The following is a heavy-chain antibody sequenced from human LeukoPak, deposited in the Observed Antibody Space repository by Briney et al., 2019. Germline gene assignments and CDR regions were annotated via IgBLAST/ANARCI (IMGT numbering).Heavy chain of an antibody. CDR2: IKQDGSEK. J-gene: IGHJ6*03. D-gene: IGHD7-27*01. Sequence: SGGSLRLSCAASGFTFSSYWMSWVRQAPGKGLEWVANIKQDGSEKYYVDSVKGRFTISRDNAEKSLSLQMNSLRAEDAAVYYCARYSNWFNYYYYYMDVWGKGTTVTVSS. CDR3: ARYSNWFNYYYYYMDV. V-gene: IGHV3-7*01. CDR1: GFTFSSYW.